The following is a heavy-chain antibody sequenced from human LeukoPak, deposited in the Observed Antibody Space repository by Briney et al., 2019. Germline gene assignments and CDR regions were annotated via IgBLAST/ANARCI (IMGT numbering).Heavy chain of an antibody. CDR2: ISSSGSTI. CDR3: AKGWGTYYFDY. V-gene: IGHV3-48*03. CDR1: GFTFSSYE. J-gene: IGHJ4*02. D-gene: IGHD3-16*01. Sequence: GGSLRLSCAASGFTFSSYEMNWVRQAPGKGLEWVSCISSSGSTIYYADSVKGRFTISRDNAKNSLYLQMNSLRAEDTAVYYCAKGWGTYYFDYWGQGTLVTVSS.